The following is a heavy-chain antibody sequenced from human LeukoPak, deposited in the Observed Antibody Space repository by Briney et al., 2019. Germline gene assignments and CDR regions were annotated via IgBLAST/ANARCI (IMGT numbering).Heavy chain of an antibody. CDR3: ARVADYGDYGHFQH. V-gene: IGHV3-48*01. Sequence: GGSLRLSCAASGFTFSSYSMNWVRQAPGKGLEWVSYISSSSSTIYYADSVKGRFTISRDNAKKSLYLQMNSLRAEDTAVYYCARVADYGDYGHFQHWGQGTLVTVSS. J-gene: IGHJ1*01. CDR2: ISSSSSTI. CDR1: GFTFSSYS. D-gene: IGHD4-17*01.